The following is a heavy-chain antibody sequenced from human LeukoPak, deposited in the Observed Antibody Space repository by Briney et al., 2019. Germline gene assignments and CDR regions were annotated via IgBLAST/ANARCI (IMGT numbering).Heavy chain of an antibody. J-gene: IGHJ3*02. Sequence: PGGSLRLSCAASGFTFSSYEMNWVRQAPGKGLEWVSYISTSGSTIYYADSVKGRFTISRDNAKNSLYLQMNSLRAEDTAVYYCAKVGSSSFDAFDIWGQGTMVTVSS. V-gene: IGHV3-48*03. CDR3: AKVGSSSFDAFDI. CDR1: GFTFSSYE. CDR2: ISTSGSTI. D-gene: IGHD6-13*01.